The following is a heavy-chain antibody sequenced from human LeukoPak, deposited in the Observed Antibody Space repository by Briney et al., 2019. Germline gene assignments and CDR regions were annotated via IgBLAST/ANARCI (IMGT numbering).Heavy chain of an antibody. CDR1: GFTFSSYS. V-gene: IGHV3-21*01. Sequence: PGGSLRLSCAASGFTFSSYSMNWVRQAPGKGLEWVSSISSSSSYIYYADSVKGRFTISRDNAKNSLYLQMNSLRAEDTAVYYCARVQGVDSSGWYGAFDVWGQGTMVTVSS. CDR2: ISSSSSYI. D-gene: IGHD6-19*01. J-gene: IGHJ3*01. CDR3: ARVQGVDSSGWYGAFDV.